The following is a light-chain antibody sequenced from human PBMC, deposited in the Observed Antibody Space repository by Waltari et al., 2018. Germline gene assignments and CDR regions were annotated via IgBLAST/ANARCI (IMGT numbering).Light chain of an antibody. CDR1: SSDVGGYNS. CDR3: CSFAAGNTVI. CDR2: DVS. J-gene: IGLJ2*01. V-gene: IGLV2-11*01. Sequence: QSALTQPRSVSGSPGQSVTISCTGTSSDVGGYNSVSLYQQDPGKAPKLLIFDVSERPAGGSDRFAGSKSGNTASLTISGLQAEDEADYHCCSFAAGNTVIFGGGTKLTVV.